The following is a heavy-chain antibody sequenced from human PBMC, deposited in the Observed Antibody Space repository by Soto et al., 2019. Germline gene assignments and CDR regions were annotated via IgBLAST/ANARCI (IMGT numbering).Heavy chain of an antibody. V-gene: IGHV4-34*01. Sequence: SETLSLTCAVYGGSFSGYYWSWIRQPPGKGLEWTGEINHSGSTNYNPSLKSRVTISVDTSKNQFSLKLSSVTAADTAVYYCARDRIAVAGTWYFDYWGQGTLVNVSS. CDR1: GGSFSGYY. CDR3: ARDRIAVAGTWYFDY. J-gene: IGHJ4*02. CDR2: INHSGST. D-gene: IGHD6-19*01.